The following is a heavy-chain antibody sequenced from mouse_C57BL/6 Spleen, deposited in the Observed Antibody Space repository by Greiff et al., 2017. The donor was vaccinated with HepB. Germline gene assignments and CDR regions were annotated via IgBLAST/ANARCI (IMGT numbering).Heavy chain of an antibody. V-gene: IGHV1-19*01. J-gene: IGHJ2*01. CDR3: ARREGTTYFDY. Sequence: EVQLQQSGPVLVKPGASVKMSCKASGYTFTDYYMNWVKQSHGKSLEWIGVINPYNGGTSYNQKFKGKATLTVDKSSSTAYMELNSLTSEDSAVYYCARREGTTYFDYWGQGTTLTVSS. D-gene: IGHD1-1*01. CDR1: GYTFTDYY. CDR2: INPYNGGT.